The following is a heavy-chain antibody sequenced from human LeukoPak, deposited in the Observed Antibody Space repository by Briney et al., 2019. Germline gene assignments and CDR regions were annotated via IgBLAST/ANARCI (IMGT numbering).Heavy chain of an antibody. CDR1: GFTFSSYA. CDR2: ISYDGSNK. J-gene: IGHJ4*02. V-gene: IGHV3-30-3*01. D-gene: IGHD5-18*01. Sequence: PGGSLRLSCAASGFTFSSYALHWVRQAPGKGLEWVAIISYDGSNKYYSDSVKGRFTISRDNSKNTLCLQMSSLRAEDTAVYYCARGYSAYQYYFDYWGQGTLVTVSS. CDR3: ARGYSAYQYYFDY.